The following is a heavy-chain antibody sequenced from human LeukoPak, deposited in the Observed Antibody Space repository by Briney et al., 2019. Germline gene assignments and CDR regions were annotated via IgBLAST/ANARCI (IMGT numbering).Heavy chain of an antibody. J-gene: IGHJ3*02. CDR1: GGSISSGDYY. D-gene: IGHD6-6*01. Sequence: PSETLSLTCTVSGGSISSGDYYWSWIRQPPGKGLEWIGYIYYSGSTNYNPSLKSRVTISVDTSKNQFSLKLSSVTAADTAVYYCARQSEAARLDAFDIWGQGTMVTVSS. CDR3: ARQSEAARLDAFDI. CDR2: IYYSGST. V-gene: IGHV4-61*08.